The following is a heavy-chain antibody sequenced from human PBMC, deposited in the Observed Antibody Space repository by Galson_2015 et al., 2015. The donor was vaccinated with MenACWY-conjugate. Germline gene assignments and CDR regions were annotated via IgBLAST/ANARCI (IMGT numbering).Heavy chain of an antibody. Sequence: SLRLSCAASGFTFSNAWMNWVRQAPGKGLEWVGRIKSKTDGGTTDYAAPVKGRFTISRDDSKNTLYLQMNSLKTEDTAVYYCTTDLMGKIVVVYYWGQGTLVTVSS. CDR3: TTDLMGKIVVVYY. D-gene: IGHD3-22*01. CDR2: IKSKTDGGTT. V-gene: IGHV3-15*07. J-gene: IGHJ4*02. CDR1: GFTFSNAW.